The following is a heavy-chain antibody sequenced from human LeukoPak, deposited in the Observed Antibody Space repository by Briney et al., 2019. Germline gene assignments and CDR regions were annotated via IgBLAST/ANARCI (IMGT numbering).Heavy chain of an antibody. J-gene: IGHJ4*02. CDR3: ARREGGL. CDR2: IYYSGST. V-gene: IGHV4-61*05. CDR1: GGSISSSSYY. D-gene: IGHD1-26*01. Sequence: PSETLSLTCTVSGGSISSSSYYWGWIRQPPGKGLEWIGYIYYSGSTNYNPSLKSRVTISVDTSKNQFSLKLSSVTAADTAVYYCARREGGLWGQGTLVTVSS.